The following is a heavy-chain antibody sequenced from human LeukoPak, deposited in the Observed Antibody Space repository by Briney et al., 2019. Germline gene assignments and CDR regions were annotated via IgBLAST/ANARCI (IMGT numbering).Heavy chain of an antibody. J-gene: IGHJ5*02. CDR1: GGTFSSYA. CDR2: IIPIFGTA. V-gene: IGHV1-69*05. Sequence: SVKVSCKASGGTFSSYAISWVRQAPGQGLEWMGGIIPIFGTANYAQKFQGRVTITTDESTSTAYMELSSLRSEDTAVYYCARDIAAAEFGSWFDPWGQGTLVTVSS. D-gene: IGHD6-13*01. CDR3: ARDIAAAEFGSWFDP.